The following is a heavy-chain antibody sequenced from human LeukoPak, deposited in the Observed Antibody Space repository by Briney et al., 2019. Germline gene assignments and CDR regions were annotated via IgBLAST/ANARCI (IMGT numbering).Heavy chain of an antibody. CDR1: GFTFSNYA. V-gene: IGHV3-23*01. CDR2: ISGSGDST. D-gene: IGHD3-22*01. CDR3: ARGYYHSGGYFFDY. J-gene: IGHJ4*02. Sequence: PGGSLRLSCAASGFTFSNYAMSWVRQAPGKGLEWLSFISGSGDSTHYADSVKGRFTISRDNSKNTLDLQMNSLRAEDTAVYYCARGYYHSGGYFFDYWGQGTLVTASS.